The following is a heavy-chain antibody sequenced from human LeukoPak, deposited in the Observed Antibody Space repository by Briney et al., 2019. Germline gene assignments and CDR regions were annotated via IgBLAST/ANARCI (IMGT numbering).Heavy chain of an antibody. D-gene: IGHD2-2*01. CDR3: AKDHCSSTSCYDLYYYMDV. CDR1: GFTFGNYW. V-gene: IGHV3-7*03. J-gene: IGHJ6*03. CDR2: IKHDGSEQ. Sequence: GGSLRLSCAASGFTFGNYWMTWVRQAPGKGLEWVANIKHDGSEQDSVDSVKGRFTISRDNSKNTLYLQMNSLRAEDTAVYYCAKDHCSSTSCYDLYYYMDVWGKGTTVTVSS.